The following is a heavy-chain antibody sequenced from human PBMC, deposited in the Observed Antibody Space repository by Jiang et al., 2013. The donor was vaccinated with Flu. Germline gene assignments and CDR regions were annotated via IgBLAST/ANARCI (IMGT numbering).Heavy chain of an antibody. V-gene: IGHV4-30-2*04. J-gene: IGHJ4*02. Sequence: KSRVTISVDTSKNQFSLKLSSVTAADTAVYYCAKERGPVPQHPAVGPIDYWGQGTLVTVSS. D-gene: IGHD1-26*01. CDR3: AKERGPVPQHPAVGPIDY.